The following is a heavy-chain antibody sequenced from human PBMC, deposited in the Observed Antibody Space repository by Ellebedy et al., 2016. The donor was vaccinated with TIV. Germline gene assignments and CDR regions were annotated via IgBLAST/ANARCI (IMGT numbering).Heavy chain of an antibody. V-gene: IGHV4-39*01. Sequence: SETLSLXXTVSGGFVARTVHYWAWIRQPPGKGLEWVGAVYYTGTAYYNSALKSRLTISVDTSKNQFSLKLTSVTATDTAVYFCASLQRQQGVRWFDPWGQGTLVTVSS. CDR3: ASLQRQQGVRWFDP. CDR2: VYYTGTA. CDR1: GGFVARTVHY. J-gene: IGHJ5*02. D-gene: IGHD3-10*01.